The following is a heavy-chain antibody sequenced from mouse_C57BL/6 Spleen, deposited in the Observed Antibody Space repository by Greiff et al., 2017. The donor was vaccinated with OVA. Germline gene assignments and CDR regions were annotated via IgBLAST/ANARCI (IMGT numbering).Heavy chain of an antibody. D-gene: IGHD1-1*01. V-gene: IGHV1-22*01. CDR1: GYTFTDYN. J-gene: IGHJ1*03. CDR3: ARTTTVVGGNFDV. CDR2: INPNNGGT. Sequence: VQLKQSGPELVKPGASVKMSCKASGYTFTDYNMHWVKQSHGKSLEWIGYINPNNGGTSYNQKFKGKATLTVNKSSSTAYMELRSLTSEDSAVYYCARTTTVVGGNFDVWGTGTTVTVSS.